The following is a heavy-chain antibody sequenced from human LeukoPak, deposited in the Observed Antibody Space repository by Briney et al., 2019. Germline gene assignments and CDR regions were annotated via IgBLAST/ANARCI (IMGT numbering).Heavy chain of an antibody. J-gene: IGHJ4*02. CDR3: ARDGFVGAADY. Sequence: GGSLRLSCAASEFIFSGYWMNWVRQAPGKGLEWVANIKQDGSEKQYVDSVRGRFTISRDNAKDSLYLQMNSLRVEDTAVYYCARDGFVGAADYWGQGTLVTVSS. D-gene: IGHD6-13*01. V-gene: IGHV3-7*01. CDR1: EFIFSGYW. CDR2: IKQDGSEK.